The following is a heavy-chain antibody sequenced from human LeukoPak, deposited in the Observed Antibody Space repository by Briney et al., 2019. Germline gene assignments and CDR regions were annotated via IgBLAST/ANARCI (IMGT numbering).Heavy chain of an antibody. CDR1: GGSISSYY. CDR3: ARGIDSSGYYPGAFDI. V-gene: IGHV4-59*08. Sequence: SETLSLTCTVSGGSISSYYWSWIRQPPGKGLEWIEYIYYSGSTNYNPSLKSRVTISVDTSKNQFSLKLSSVTAADTAVYYCARGIDSSGYYPGAFDIWGQGTMVTVSS. J-gene: IGHJ3*02. CDR2: IYYSGST. D-gene: IGHD3-22*01.